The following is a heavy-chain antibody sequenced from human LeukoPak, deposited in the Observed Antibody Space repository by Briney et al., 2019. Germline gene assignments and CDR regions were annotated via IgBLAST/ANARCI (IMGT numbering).Heavy chain of an antibody. V-gene: IGHV3-66*01. CDR2: IYSGGST. J-gene: IGHJ4*02. CDR1: GFTVSSNY. CDR3: ARVRQEGSGYDFPFDY. Sequence: GSLRLSCAASGFTVSSNYMSWVRQAPGKGLEWVSVIYSGGSTYYADSVKGRFTISRDNSKNTLYLQMNSLRAEDTAVYYCARVRQEGSGYDFPFDYWGQGTLVTVSS. D-gene: IGHD5-12*01.